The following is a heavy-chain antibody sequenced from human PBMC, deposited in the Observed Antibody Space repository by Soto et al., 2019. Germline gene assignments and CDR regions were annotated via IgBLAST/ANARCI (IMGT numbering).Heavy chain of an antibody. Sequence: ASVKVSCKASGYTFTGYYMHWVRQAPGQGLEWMGWINPNSGGTNYAQKFQGWVTMTRDTSISTAYMELSRLRSDDTAVYYCARTSYYFCSWDHDLYYGMYVWGQGSTVPVSS. D-gene: IGHD3-10*01. J-gene: IGHJ6*02. CDR3: ARTSYYFCSWDHDLYYGMYV. CDR1: GYTFTGYY. CDR2: INPNSGGT. V-gene: IGHV1-2*04.